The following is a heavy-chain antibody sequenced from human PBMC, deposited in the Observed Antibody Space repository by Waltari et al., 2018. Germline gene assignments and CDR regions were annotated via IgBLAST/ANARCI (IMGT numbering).Heavy chain of an antibody. Sequence: QVQLVQSGAEVKKPGSSVKVSCKASGGTFSSYAISWVRQAPGQGLEWMGRIIPIFGTANYAQKFQGRVTMTRNTSISTAYMELSSLRSEDTAVYYCAKYSSSWYAAYYYYYMDVWGKGTTVTVSS. CDR2: IIPIFGTA. CDR1: GGTFSSYA. V-gene: IGHV1-69*05. CDR3: AKYSSSWYAAYYYYYMDV. D-gene: IGHD6-13*01. J-gene: IGHJ6*03.